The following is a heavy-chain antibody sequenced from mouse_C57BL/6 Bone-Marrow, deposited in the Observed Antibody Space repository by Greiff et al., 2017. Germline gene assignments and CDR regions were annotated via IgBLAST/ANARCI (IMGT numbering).Heavy chain of an antibody. J-gene: IGHJ4*01. D-gene: IGHD2-1*01. V-gene: IGHV1-82*01. Sequence: QVQLQQSGPELVKPGASVKISCTASGYAFSSSWMNWVKQRPGKGLEWIGRIYPGDGDTNYNWKFKGKATLTADKSSSPAYMQLSSLTSEDSAVYFCAREDIYYGNLYYAMDYWGQGTSVTVSS. CDR3: AREDIYYGNLYYAMDY. CDR2: IYPGDGDT. CDR1: GYAFSSSW.